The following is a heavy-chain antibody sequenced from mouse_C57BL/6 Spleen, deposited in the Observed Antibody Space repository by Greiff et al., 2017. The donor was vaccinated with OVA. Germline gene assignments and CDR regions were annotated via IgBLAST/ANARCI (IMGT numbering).Heavy chain of an antibody. J-gene: IGHJ4*01. Sequence: SGPELVKPGASVKISCKASGYAFSSSWMNWVKQRPGKGLEWIGRIYPGDGDTNYNGKFKGKATLTADKSSSTAYMQLSSLTSEDSAVYFCARAGSSWAMDYWGQGTSVTVSS. CDR2: IYPGDGDT. D-gene: IGHD1-1*01. V-gene: IGHV1-82*01. CDR3: ARAGSSWAMDY. CDR1: GYAFSSSW.